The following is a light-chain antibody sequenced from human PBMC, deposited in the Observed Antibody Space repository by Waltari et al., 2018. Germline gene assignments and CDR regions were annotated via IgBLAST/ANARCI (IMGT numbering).Light chain of an antibody. CDR1: HSVREY. J-gene: IGKJ4*01. CDR3: QQRSSWPLT. CDR2: DAA. V-gene: IGKV3-11*01. Sequence: EIVLTQSPATLSLSPGERATLSCRASHSVREYLAWYQQRPGQAPRLLIYDAANRATGVPARFRCTGYETDFTLTINNLEPEDFAVYYCQQRSSWPLTFGGGSKVEIK.